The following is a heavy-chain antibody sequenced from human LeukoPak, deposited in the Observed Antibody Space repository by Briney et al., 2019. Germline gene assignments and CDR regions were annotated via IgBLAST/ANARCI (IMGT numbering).Heavy chain of an antibody. CDR3: ARRTVFYFDY. CDR2: FSGSGGST. J-gene: IGHJ4*02. CDR1: GFTVSGNY. D-gene: IGHD4-17*01. V-gene: IGHV3-23*01. Sequence: GGSLRLSCAASGFTVSGNYMSWVRQAPGKGLEWVSTFSGSGGSTYYADSVKGRFTISRDNSKNTLYLQMNSLRAEDTAVYYCARRTVFYFDYWGQGTLVTVSS.